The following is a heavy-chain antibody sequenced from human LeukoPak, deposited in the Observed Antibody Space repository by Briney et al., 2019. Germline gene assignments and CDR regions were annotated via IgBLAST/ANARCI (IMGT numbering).Heavy chain of an antibody. CDR3: AGPSDYYDKAQAFDI. CDR2: ISYDGSNK. D-gene: IGHD3-22*01. V-gene: IGHV3-30*03. Sequence: TGGSLRLSCAVSGFPLSDAWMNWVRQAPGKGLEWVAVISYDGSNKYYADSVKGRFTISRDNSKNTLYLQMNSLRAEDTAVYYCAGPSDYYDKAQAFDIWGQGTMVTVSS. CDR1: GFPLSDAW. J-gene: IGHJ3*02.